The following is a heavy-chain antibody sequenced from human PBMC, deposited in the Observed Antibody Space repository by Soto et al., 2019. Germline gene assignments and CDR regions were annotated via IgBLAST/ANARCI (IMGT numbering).Heavy chain of an antibody. CDR1: GYTFTSYA. Sequence: ASVKVSCKASGYTFTSYAMHWLRQAPGQRLEWMGWINAGNGNTKYSQKFQDRVTITTDTSASTAYMELSSLKSEDTAVYYCARDVEAADYWGQGTLVTVSS. CDR2: INAGNGNT. D-gene: IGHD6-13*01. V-gene: IGHV1-3*01. CDR3: ARDVEAADY. J-gene: IGHJ4*02.